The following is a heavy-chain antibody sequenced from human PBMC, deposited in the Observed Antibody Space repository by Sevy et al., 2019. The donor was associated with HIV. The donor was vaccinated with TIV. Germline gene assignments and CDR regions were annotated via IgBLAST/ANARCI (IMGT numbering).Heavy chain of an antibody. CDR1: GFTFSNAW. V-gene: IGHV3-15*01. CDR3: TTYGGITIFGVVTLYGMDV. CDR2: IKSKTDGGPT. Sequence: GGSLRLSCAASGFTFSNAWMSWVRQAPGKGLEWVGRIKSKTDGGPTDYAAPVKGRFTISRDDSKNTLYLQMNSLKTEDTAVYYCTTYGGITIFGVVTLYGMDVWGQGTTVTVSS. J-gene: IGHJ6*02. D-gene: IGHD3-3*01.